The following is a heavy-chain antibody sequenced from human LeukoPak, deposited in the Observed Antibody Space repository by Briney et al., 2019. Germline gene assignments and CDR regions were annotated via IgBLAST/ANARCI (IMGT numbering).Heavy chain of an antibody. Sequence: SETLSLTCGVSRGAIDSSTYSWGWIRQPPGEGLEWIATIYSFGSVYYNPSLRSRVTISVDTSNNQFSLTMTSVTAADTAMYYCARDVWTWGHGDTYQLEDIDSWGQGTLVTVSS. CDR1: RGAIDSSTYS. CDR3: ARDVWTWGHGDTYQLEDIDS. J-gene: IGHJ4*02. V-gene: IGHV4-39*07. CDR2: IYSFGSV. D-gene: IGHD1-1*01.